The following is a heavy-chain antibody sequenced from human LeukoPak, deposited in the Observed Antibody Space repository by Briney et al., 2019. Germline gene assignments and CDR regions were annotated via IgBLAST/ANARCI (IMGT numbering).Heavy chain of an antibody. CDR2: FDPEDGET. J-gene: IGHJ4*02. CDR3: ASLRDKAVAERPYYFDY. V-gene: IGHV1-24*01. CDR1: GYTLTELS. D-gene: IGHD6-19*01. Sequence: ASVKVSCKVSGYTLTELSMHWVRQAPGKGLEWMGGFDPEDGETIYAQKFQGRVTMTEDTSTDTAYMELSSLRSEDTAVYYCASLRDKAVAERPYYFDYWGQGTLVTVSP.